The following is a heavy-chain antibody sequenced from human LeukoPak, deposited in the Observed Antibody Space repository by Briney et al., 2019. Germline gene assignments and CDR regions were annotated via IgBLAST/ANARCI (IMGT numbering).Heavy chain of an antibody. D-gene: IGHD3-22*01. CDR2: IYTSGST. CDR1: GGSISSGSYY. Sequence: SETLSLTCTVSGGSISSGSYYWSWIRQPAGKGLEWIGRIYTSGSTNYNPSLKSRVTISVDTSKNQFSLKLSSVTAADTAVYYCARGRSYDSSDWGQGTLVTVSS. CDR3: ARGRSYDSSD. J-gene: IGHJ4*02. V-gene: IGHV4-61*02.